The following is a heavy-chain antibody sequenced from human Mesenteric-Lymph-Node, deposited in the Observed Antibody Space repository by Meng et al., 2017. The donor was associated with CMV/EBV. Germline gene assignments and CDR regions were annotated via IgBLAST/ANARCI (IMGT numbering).Heavy chain of an antibody. J-gene: IGHJ6*02. CDR1: GYTFTSYG. V-gene: IGHV1-18*01. D-gene: IGHD3-3*01. CDR2: ISAYNGNT. Sequence: ASVKVSCKASGYTFTSYGISWVRQAPGQGLEWMGWISAYNGNTNYAQKLQGRVTMTTDTSTSTAYMELRSLRSDDTAVYYCASLYDFWSGPPSMDVWGQGTTVTVS. CDR3: ASLYDFWSGPPSMDV.